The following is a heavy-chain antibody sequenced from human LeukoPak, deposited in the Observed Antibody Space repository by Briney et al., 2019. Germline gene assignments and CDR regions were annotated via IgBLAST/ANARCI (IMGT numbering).Heavy chain of an antibody. V-gene: IGHV4-4*02. Sequence: SETLSVTCAVSGGSISSSNWWSWVRQPPGKGLEWIGKIYHSGSTNYNPSLKSRVTISVDKSKNQFSLKLSSVTAADTAVYYCARGSGYCSGGSYYLFFDYWGQGTLVTVSS. CDR1: GGSISSSNW. CDR3: ARGSGYCSGGSYYLFFDY. CDR2: IYHSGST. D-gene: IGHD2-15*01. J-gene: IGHJ4*02.